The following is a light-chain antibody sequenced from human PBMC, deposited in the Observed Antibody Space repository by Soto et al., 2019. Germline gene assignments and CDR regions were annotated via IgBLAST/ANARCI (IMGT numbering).Light chain of an antibody. V-gene: IGLV2-14*01. J-gene: IGLJ2*01. CDR1: SSDVGGYNY. CDR2: DVS. Sequence: QSALTQPASVSGSPGQSITISCTGTSSDVGGYNYVSWYQQHPGKAPNLIIFDVSNRPSGVSNRFSGSKSGNSASLTISGLQAVDEADYYCSSYTGSNTPVVFGGGTQLTVL. CDR3: SSYTGSNTPVV.